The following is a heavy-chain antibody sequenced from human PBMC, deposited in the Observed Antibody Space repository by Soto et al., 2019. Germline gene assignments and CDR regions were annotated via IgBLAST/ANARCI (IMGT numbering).Heavy chain of an antibody. V-gene: IGHV1-18*01. CDR3: ARDNIVVVVAATPGDGMDV. CDR2: ISAYNGNT. Sequence: ASVKVSCKASGYTFTSYGISWVRQAPGQGLGWMGWISAYNGNTNYAQKLQGRVTMTTDTSTSTAYMELRSLRSDDTAVYYCARDNIVVVVAATPGDGMDVWGQGTTVTV. J-gene: IGHJ6*02. CDR1: GYTFTSYG. D-gene: IGHD2-15*01.